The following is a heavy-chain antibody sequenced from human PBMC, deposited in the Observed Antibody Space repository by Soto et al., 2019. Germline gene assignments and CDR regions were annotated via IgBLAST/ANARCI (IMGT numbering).Heavy chain of an antibody. CDR1: GITFSRYT. J-gene: IGHJ4*02. Sequence: QVHLVESGGGVVQPGRSLRLSCAASGITFSRYTLHWVRQAPGKGLEWVAVISYDGSNKYYADSVKGRFTISRDNSKNTLYLQMNSRRAEDTAVYYCASLGGMATDLDYWGQDTLVTVSS. D-gene: IGHD5-12*01. V-gene: IGHV3-30-3*01. CDR2: ISYDGSNK. CDR3: ASLGGMATDLDY.